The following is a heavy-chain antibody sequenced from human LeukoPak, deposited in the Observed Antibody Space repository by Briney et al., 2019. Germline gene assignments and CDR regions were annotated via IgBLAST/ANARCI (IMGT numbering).Heavy chain of an antibody. V-gene: IGHV4-34*01. CDR1: GGSFSGYY. CDR2: INHSGST. Sequence: TSETLSLTCAVYGGSFSGYYWSWIRQPPGKGLEWIGEINHSGSTNYNPSLKSRVAISVDTSKNQFSLKLSSVTAADTAVYYCARDLSSTSHIDYWGQGTLVTVSS. D-gene: IGHD2-2*01. J-gene: IGHJ4*02. CDR3: ARDLSSTSHIDY.